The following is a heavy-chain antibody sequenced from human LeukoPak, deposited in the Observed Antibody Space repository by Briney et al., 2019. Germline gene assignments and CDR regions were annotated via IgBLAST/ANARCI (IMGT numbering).Heavy chain of an antibody. J-gene: IGHJ5*02. CDR3: AKRWGGGDYEGWFDP. Sequence: GGSLRLSCAASGFTFSSYAMSWVRQAPGKGLEWVSAISGSDGSTYYADSVKGRFTISRDNSKNTLYLQMNSLRAEDTAVYYCAKRWGGGDYEGWFDPWGQGTLVTASS. V-gene: IGHV3-23*01. CDR2: ISGSDGST. CDR1: GFTFSSYA. D-gene: IGHD4-17*01.